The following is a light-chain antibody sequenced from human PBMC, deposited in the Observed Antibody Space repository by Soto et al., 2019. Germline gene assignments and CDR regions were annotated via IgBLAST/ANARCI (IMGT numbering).Light chain of an antibody. J-gene: IGLJ3*02. Sequence: QSVLTQPASVSGSPGQSITISCTGTSSDVGGYNYVSWYQQHPGKAPKLMIYEVSNRPSGVSNRFSGSKSGNTASLTISGLLAEDEADYYCSSYTSSSTGVFGGGTKVTVL. V-gene: IGLV2-14*01. CDR1: SSDVGGYNY. CDR2: EVS. CDR3: SSYTSSSTGV.